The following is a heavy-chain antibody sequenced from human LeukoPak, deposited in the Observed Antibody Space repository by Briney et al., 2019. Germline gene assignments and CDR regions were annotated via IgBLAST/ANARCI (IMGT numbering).Heavy chain of an antibody. CDR3: ARDGYYYDSSGYSALLDY. CDR1: GYTFTSYG. CDR2: ISAYNGNT. V-gene: IGHV1-18*01. D-gene: IGHD3-22*01. J-gene: IGHJ4*02. Sequence: GASVKVSCKASGYTFTSYGISWVRQAPGQGLEWMGWISAYNGNTNYAQKPQGRVTMTTDTSTSTAYMELRSLRSDDTAVYYCARDGYYYDSSGYSALLDYWGQGTLVTVSS.